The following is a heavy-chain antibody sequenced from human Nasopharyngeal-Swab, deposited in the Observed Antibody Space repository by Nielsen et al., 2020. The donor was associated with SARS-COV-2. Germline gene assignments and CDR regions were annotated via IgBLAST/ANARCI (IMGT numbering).Heavy chain of an antibody. CDR2: IWYDGSNK. J-gene: IGHJ4*02. Sequence: GESLKISCAASGFTFSSYGMHWVRQAPGKGLEWVAVIWYDGSNKYYADSVKGRFTISRDNSKNTLYLQMNSLRAEDTAVYYCARDIGAMYSSRCLDYWGQGTLVTVSS. V-gene: IGHV3-33*01. CDR3: ARDIGAMYSSRCLDY. CDR1: GFTFSSYG. D-gene: IGHD6-13*01.